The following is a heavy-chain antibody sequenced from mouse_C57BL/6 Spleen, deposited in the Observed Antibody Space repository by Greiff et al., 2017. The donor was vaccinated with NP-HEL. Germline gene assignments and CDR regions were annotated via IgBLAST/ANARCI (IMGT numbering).Heavy chain of an antibody. CDR3: ARWGNPYYYAMDY. CDR1: GYTFTSYW. V-gene: IGHV1-55*01. CDR2: IYPGSGST. Sequence: QVQLQQSGAELVKPGASVKMSCKASGYTFTSYWITWVKQRPGQGLEWIGDIYPGSGSTNYNEKFKSKATLTVDTSSSTAYMQLSSLTSEDSAVYYCARWGNPYYYAMDYWGQGTSVTVSS. J-gene: IGHJ4*01.